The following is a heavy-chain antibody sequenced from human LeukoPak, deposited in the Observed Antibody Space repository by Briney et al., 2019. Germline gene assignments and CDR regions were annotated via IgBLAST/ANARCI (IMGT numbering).Heavy chain of an antibody. CDR1: GFTFSTYA. Sequence: GGSLSLSCAASGFTFSTYAMHWVRHAPGQGLEWVAVISSDGRKAYYADSVKDRFTISRDNTKDTLYLQMDSLRTEDTAVFFCAKEVIPEWSDMWCGELFDYWGQGALVTVSS. D-gene: IGHD3-10*01. V-gene: IGHV3-30*04. CDR3: AKEVIPEWSDMWCGELFDY. J-gene: IGHJ4*02. CDR2: ISSDGRKA.